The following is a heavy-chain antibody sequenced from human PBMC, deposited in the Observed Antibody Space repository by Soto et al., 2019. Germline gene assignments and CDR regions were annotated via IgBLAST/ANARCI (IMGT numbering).Heavy chain of an antibody. Sequence: EVQLLESGGGLVQPGGSLRLSCAASGFTFSDYAMNWVRQAPGKGLEWVSVINGSGGNTWYADSGKGRSTISRDNSQNMLYMQMSRLRTEDTAVYYCAKDRAASRWFDPWGQGTLVAVSA. CDR2: INGSGGNT. D-gene: IGHD2-15*01. CDR1: GFTFSDYA. CDR3: AKDRAASRWFDP. J-gene: IGHJ5*02. V-gene: IGHV3-23*01.